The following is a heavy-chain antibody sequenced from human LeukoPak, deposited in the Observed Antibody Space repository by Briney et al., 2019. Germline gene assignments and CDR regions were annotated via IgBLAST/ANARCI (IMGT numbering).Heavy chain of an antibody. V-gene: IGHV3-7*01. CDR2: INQDGSEK. CDR1: GFTFSSYW. CDR3: ARDGWGRAFDI. Sequence: GGSLRLSCAASGFTFSSYWMSWVRQAPGKGLEWVANINQDGSEKYYVDSVKGRFTISRDNAKNSLYLQMNSLRAEDTAVYYCARDGWGRAFDIWGQGTMVTVSS. J-gene: IGHJ3*02. D-gene: IGHD6-19*01.